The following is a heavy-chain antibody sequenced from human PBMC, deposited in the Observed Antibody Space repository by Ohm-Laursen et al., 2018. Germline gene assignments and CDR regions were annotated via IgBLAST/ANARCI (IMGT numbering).Heavy chain of an antibody. V-gene: IGHV3-9*01. J-gene: IGHJ4*02. CDR3: AKDKDGSLLYYFDY. CDR1: GFTFGDYG. Sequence: SLRLSCAASGFTFGDYGLHWVRQAPGKGLEWVSGISWNSGSIGYADSVKGRFTISRDNAKNSLYLQMNSLRAEDTALYYCAKDKDGSLLYYFDYWGQGTLVTVSS. CDR2: ISWNSGSI. D-gene: IGHD1-26*01.